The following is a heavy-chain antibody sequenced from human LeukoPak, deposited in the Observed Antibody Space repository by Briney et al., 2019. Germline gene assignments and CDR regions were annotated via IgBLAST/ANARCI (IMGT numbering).Heavy chain of an antibody. Sequence: PSETLSLTCTVSGGSTSSYYWSWIRQPAGKGLEWIGRIYTSGSTNYNPSLKSRVTMPVDTSKNQFSLKLSSVTAADTAVYYCARDRGFPYSSSWYKGSNNWFDPWGQGTLVTVSS. CDR3: ARDRGFPYSSSWYKGSNNWFDP. J-gene: IGHJ5*02. CDR1: GGSTSSYY. D-gene: IGHD6-13*01. V-gene: IGHV4-4*07. CDR2: IYTSGST.